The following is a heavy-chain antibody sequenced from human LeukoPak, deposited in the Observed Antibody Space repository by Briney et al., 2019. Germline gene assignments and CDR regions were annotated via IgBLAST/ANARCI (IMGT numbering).Heavy chain of an antibody. D-gene: IGHD1-14*01. V-gene: IGHV4-39*01. J-gene: IGHJ4*02. CDR2: IYYSGST. CDR1: GGSISSSSYY. CDR3: ARLPGPLGGGPKVTKGPLDY. Sequence: PSETLSLTCTVSGGSISSSSYYWGWIRQPPGKGLEWIGSIYYSGSTYYNPSLKSRVTISVDTSKNQFSLKLSSVTAADTAVYYCARLPGPLGGGPKVTKGPLDYWGQGTLVTVSS.